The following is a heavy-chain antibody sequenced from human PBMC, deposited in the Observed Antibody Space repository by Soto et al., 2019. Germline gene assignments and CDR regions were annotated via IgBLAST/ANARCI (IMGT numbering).Heavy chain of an antibody. Sequence: SETLSLTCTVSGGSISSYYWSWIRQPPGKGLEWIGCIYYSGSTNYNPSLKSRVTISVDTSKNQFSLKLSSVTAADTAVYYCARVRARRSSSSLSVNWFDPWGQGTLVTVSS. CDR3: ARVRARRSSSSLSVNWFDP. CDR1: GGSISSYY. D-gene: IGHD6-6*01. J-gene: IGHJ5*02. V-gene: IGHV4-59*08. CDR2: IYYSGST.